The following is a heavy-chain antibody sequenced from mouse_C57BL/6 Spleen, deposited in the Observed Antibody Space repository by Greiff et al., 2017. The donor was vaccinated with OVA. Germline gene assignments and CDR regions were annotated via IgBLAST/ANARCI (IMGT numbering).Heavy chain of an antibody. CDR2: IDPNSGGT. V-gene: IGHV1-72*01. CDR3: ARGAPGSYYFDY. CDR1: GYTFTSYW. D-gene: IGHD4-1*01. J-gene: IGHJ2*01. Sequence: QVQLQQPGAELVKPGASVKLSCKASGYTFTSYWMHWVKQRPGRGLEWIGRIDPNSGGTKYNEKFKSKATLTVDKPSSTAYLQLSSLTAEDAAVDYCARGAPGSYYFDYWGQGTTLTVSS.